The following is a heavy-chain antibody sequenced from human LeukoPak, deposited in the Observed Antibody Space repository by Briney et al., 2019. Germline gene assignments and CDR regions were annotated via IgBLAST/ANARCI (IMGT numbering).Heavy chain of an antibody. CDR2: ISSNGGST. J-gene: IGHJ3*02. CDR1: GFPFSSYA. CDR3: ARVAVAATGAFDI. Sequence: PGGSLRLSCSASGFPFSSYAMHWVRQAPGKGLEYVSAISSNGGSTYYADSVKGRFTISRDNAKNSLFLQMNSLRAEDTAVYYCARVAVAATGAFDIWGQGTMVTVSS. D-gene: IGHD6-19*01. V-gene: IGHV3-64*04.